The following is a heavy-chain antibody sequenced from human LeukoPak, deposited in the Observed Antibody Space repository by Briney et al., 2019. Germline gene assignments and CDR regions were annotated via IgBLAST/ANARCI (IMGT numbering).Heavy chain of an antibody. J-gene: IGHJ4*02. D-gene: IGHD5-12*01. CDR1: GFTFDDYT. Sequence: GGSLRLSCAASGFTFDDYTMHWVRQAPGKGLEWVSLISWDGGSTYYADSVKGRFTISRDNSKNSLYLQMNSLRTEDTALYYCAKDYGYSGYGPDYWGQGTLVTVSS. CDR2: ISWDGGST. CDR3: AKDYGYSGYGPDY. V-gene: IGHV3-43*01.